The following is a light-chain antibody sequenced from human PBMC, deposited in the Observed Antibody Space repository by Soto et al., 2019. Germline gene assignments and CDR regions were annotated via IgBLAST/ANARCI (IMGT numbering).Light chain of an antibody. CDR3: QAYDYSLTASV. CDR2: GDR. J-gene: IGLJ3*02. Sequence: QAVVTQPPSVSGAPGQRVTISCTGNSSNLGAGYDVHWYQQLPGAAPKLVIFGDRNRPSGVPERFSGSKSGTSASLAITGLQAEDEADYYCQAYDYSLTASVFGGGTQLTVL. CDR1: SSNLGAGYD. V-gene: IGLV1-40*01.